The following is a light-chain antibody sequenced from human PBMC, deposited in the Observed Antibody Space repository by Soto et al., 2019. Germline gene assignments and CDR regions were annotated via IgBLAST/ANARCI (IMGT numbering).Light chain of an antibody. CDR2: EVS. Sequence: QSALTQPASVSGSPGQSITISCTGTSSDVGGYNFVSWYQQHPGKAPKLMIYEVSNRPSGVSNRFSGSKSGNTASLTISGLQAEYEADYYCSSYTGSSTEIFGTGTKLTFL. CDR1: SSDVGGYNF. V-gene: IGLV2-14*01. CDR3: SSYTGSSTEI. J-gene: IGLJ1*01.